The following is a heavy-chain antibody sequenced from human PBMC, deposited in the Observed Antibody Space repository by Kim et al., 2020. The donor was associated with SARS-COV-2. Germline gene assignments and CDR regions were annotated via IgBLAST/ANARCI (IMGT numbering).Heavy chain of an antibody. D-gene: IGHD1-1*01. Sequence: GGSLRLSCAASGFTFSSYGMHWVRQAPGKGLEWVAVISYDGSNKYHADSVKGRFTISRDNSKNTLYLQMNSLRAEDTAVYYCAKWKEQDDYWGQGTLVTVSS. CDR2: ISYDGSNK. CDR1: GFTFSSYG. V-gene: IGHV3-30*18. CDR3: AKWKEQDDY. J-gene: IGHJ4*02.